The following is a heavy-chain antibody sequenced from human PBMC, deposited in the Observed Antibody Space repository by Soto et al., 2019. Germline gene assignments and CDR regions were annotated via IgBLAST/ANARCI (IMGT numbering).Heavy chain of an antibody. CDR2: IYPGDSDT. CDR1: GYSFTSYW. V-gene: IGHV5-51*01. CDR3: AKFLRGYDFWSGYYHDAFDI. Sequence: GESLKISCKGSGYSFTSYWIGWVRQMPGKGLEWMGIIYPGDSDTRYSPSFQGQVTISADKSISTAYLQWSSLKASDTAMYYCAKFLRGYDFWSGYYHDAFDIWGQGTMVTVSS. D-gene: IGHD3-3*01. J-gene: IGHJ3*02.